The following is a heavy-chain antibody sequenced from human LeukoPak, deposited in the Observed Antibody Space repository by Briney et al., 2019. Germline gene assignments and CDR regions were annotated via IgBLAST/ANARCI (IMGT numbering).Heavy chain of an antibody. CDR2: ISGSGGST. J-gene: IGHJ4*02. CDR1: GFTFSSYA. D-gene: IGHD6-13*01. CDR3: AKGSSSWDYFDY. Sequence: GGSLRLSCAASGFTFSSYAMSWVRQAPGKGLEWVSAISGSGGSTYYADSVKGRFTISRDNSKNTLYLQMDSLRAEDTAVYYCAKGSSSWDYFDYWGQGTLATVSS. V-gene: IGHV3-23*01.